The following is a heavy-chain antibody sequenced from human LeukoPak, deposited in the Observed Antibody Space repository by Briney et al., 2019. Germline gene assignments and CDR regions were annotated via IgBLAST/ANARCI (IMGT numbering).Heavy chain of an antibody. D-gene: IGHD5-24*01. CDR2: VNGNSGST. CDR3: ARASFRDFVLATSNTHVSYFDS. Sequence: VASVKVSCKASGYTFTNHDINWVRQAPGQGLEWVGWVNGNSGSTGYSQGFQGRVSMTRDTSKGTAYMELSGLRSDDTAVYYCARASFRDFVLATSNTHVSYFDSWGQGTLVTVSS. CDR1: GYTFTNHD. J-gene: IGHJ4*03. V-gene: IGHV1-8*01.